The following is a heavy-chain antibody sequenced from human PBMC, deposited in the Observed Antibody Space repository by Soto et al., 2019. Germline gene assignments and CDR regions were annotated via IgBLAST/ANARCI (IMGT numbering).Heavy chain of an antibody. CDR2: ISAYNGNT. J-gene: IGHJ5*02. CDR1: GYTFTSYG. Sequence: QVQLVQSGAEVKKPGASVKVSCKASGYTFTSYGISWVRQAPGQGLEWMGWISAYNGNTNYAQKLQGRVTMTTDTPTSTAYRGQRSLRSDDTAVYYCARWWNPGPDYYDSSGYDAPWGKGPLVPV. CDR3: ARWWNPGPDYYDSSGYDAP. D-gene: IGHD3-22*01. V-gene: IGHV1-18*01.